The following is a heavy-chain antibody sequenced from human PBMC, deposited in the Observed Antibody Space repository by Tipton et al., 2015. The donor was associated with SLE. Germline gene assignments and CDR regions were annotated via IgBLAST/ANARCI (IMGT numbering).Heavy chain of an antibody. CDR1: GGSISSSSSYY. CDR2: IYTSGST. V-gene: IGHV4-61*02. Sequence: TLSLTCAVYGGSISSSSSYYWSWIRQPAGKGLEWIGRIYTSGSTNYNPSLKSRVTISVDTSKNQFSLKLSSVTAADTAVYYCARGGGNYDFWSGYYTYYYYGMDVWGQGTTVTVSS. J-gene: IGHJ6*02. D-gene: IGHD3-3*01. CDR3: ARGGGNYDFWSGYYTYYYYGMDV.